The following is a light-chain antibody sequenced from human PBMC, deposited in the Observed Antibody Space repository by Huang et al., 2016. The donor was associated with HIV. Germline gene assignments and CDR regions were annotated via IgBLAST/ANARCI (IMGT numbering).Light chain of an antibody. V-gene: IGKV1-8*01. J-gene: IGKJ1*01. CDR3: QQYNNFPLT. Sequence: AIRITQSPSSSSAVTGDKVSITCRASQDINTYLAWYQQKPGKPPSLLIYATSTLQSGVPSRFSGSGSGTDFTLTISSLQSEDFAAYYCQQYNNFPLTFGQGTKVEVK. CDR2: ATS. CDR1: QDINTY.